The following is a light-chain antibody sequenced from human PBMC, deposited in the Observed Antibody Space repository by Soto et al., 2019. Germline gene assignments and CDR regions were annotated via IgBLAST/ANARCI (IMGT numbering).Light chain of an antibody. Sequence: QSVLTQPASVSGSPGQSIAISCTGTSSDVGGYDYVSWYQQRPGKAPKLVIYDVSNRPSGVSNRFSGSKSGNTASLTISGLQAEDDADYYCSSYTSSSTRVFGTGTKLTVL. V-gene: IGLV2-14*01. CDR2: DVS. CDR3: SSYTSSSTRV. J-gene: IGLJ1*01. CDR1: SSDVGGYDY.